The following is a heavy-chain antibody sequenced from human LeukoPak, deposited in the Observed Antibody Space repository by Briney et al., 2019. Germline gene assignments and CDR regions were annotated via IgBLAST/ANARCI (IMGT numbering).Heavy chain of an antibody. Sequence: SGTLSLTCAVSGGSLSISNWWSWVPQPPGKGLEWIGEIHHSESTNSIPSLKSHDTISLDTSQIQLSLKLCSGTAPDTAVYYCARGSGYNFGCFDLLGGGALVGVRS. CDR2: IHHSEST. CDR3: ARGSGYNFGCFDL. J-gene: IGHJ2*01. D-gene: IGHD5-24*01. CDR1: GGSLSISNW. V-gene: IGHV4-4*02.